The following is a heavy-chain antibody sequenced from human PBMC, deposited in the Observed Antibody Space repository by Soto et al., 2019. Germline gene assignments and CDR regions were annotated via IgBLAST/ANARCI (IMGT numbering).Heavy chain of an antibody. V-gene: IGHV4-39*01. CDR3: ARLEGLATISYYFDY. CDR1: GDSINSDNDY. Sequence: SETLSLTCSVSGDSINSDNDYWGWIRQPPGKGLEWIGSIYYRGNTYYNPSFKTRVTISLDKSKSQFSLKLNSVTAADSAVYFCARLEGLATISYYFDYWGQGTLVTVSS. CDR2: IYYRGNT. J-gene: IGHJ4*02. D-gene: IGHD3-9*01.